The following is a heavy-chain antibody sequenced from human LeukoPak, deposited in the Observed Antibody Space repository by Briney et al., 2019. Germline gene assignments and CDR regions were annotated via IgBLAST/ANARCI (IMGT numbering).Heavy chain of an antibody. J-gene: IGHJ6*03. CDR2: INHSGST. V-gene: IGHV4-34*01. D-gene: IGHD2-2*01. CDR3: ARVLGYCSSTSCYRFYYYYYMDV. Sequence: KPSWTFSGTPALYGGSVSGDYWGCIRDRPVNRMEWIGEINHSGSTNYNPSLKSRVTISVDTSKNQFSLKLSSVTAADTAVYYCARVLGYCSSTSCYRFYYYYYMDVWGKGTTVTVSS. CDR1: GGSVSGDY.